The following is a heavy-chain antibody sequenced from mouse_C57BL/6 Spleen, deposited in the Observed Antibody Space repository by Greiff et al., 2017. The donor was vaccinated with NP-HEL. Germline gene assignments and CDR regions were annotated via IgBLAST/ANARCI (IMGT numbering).Heavy chain of an antibody. CDR2: ISSGSSTI. CDR1: GFTFSDYG. CDR3: ARQAVQYYFDY. J-gene: IGHJ2*01. D-gene: IGHD3-2*02. Sequence: EVKVVESGGGLVKPGGSLKLSCAASGFTFSDYGMHWVRQAPEKGLEWVAYISSGSSTIYYADTVKGRFTISRDNAKNTLFLQMTSLRSEDTAMYYCARQAVQYYFDYWGQGTTLTVSS. V-gene: IGHV5-17*01.